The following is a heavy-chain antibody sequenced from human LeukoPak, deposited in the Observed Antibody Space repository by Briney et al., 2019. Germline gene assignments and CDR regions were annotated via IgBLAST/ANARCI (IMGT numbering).Heavy chain of an antibody. D-gene: IGHD3-16*01. CDR3: ARGSMITFGGVTL. CDR1: GGSIGPYY. V-gene: IGHV4-4*07. J-gene: IGHJ4*02. CDR2: IYTTGTA. Sequence: SETLSLTCIISGGSIGPYYWSWIRQAAGKGPEWIGRIYTTGTADYNPSLKGRVFLSVDTSKNQFSLKLSSVTAADTAVYYCARGSMITFGGVTLWGQGTLVTVSS.